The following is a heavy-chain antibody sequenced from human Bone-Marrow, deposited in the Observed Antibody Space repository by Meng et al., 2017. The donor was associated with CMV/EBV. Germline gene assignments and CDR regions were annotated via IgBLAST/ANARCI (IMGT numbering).Heavy chain of an antibody. Sequence: GESLKISCAASGFTFSSYGMHWVRQAPGKGLEWVAVIRYDGSNKYYADSVKGRFTISRDNSKNTLYLQMNSLRAEDTAVYYCAKDNASYDSSGLGYDYWGQGTLVTVSS. CDR3: AKDNASYDSSGLGYDY. CDR1: GFTFSSYG. V-gene: IGHV3-30*02. D-gene: IGHD3-22*01. J-gene: IGHJ4*02. CDR2: IRYDGSNK.